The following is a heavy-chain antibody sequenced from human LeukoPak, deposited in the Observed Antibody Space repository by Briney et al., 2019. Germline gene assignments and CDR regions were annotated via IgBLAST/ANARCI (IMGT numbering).Heavy chain of an antibody. J-gene: IGHJ6*03. CDR1: GGSFSGYY. Sequence: SETLSLTCAVYGGSFSGYYWSSIRQPPGKGLEWIGEINQSGTTNYNPSLKSRVTISVDTSKNQFSLKVSSVTAADTAVYYCARGRIAARPYYYYYMDVWGKGTTVTVSS. V-gene: IGHV4-34*01. D-gene: IGHD6-6*01. CDR3: ARGRIAARPYYYYYMDV. CDR2: INQSGTT.